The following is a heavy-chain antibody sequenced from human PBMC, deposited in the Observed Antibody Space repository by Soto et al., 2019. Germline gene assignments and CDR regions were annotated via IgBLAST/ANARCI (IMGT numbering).Heavy chain of an antibody. CDR2: INHSGST. J-gene: IGHJ6*04. D-gene: IGHD3-10*01. CDR1: GGSFSDYY. Sequence: QVLLQQWGAGLLKPSETLSLTCAVYGGSFSDYYWSWIRQPPGKGLEWIGEINHSGSTNYNPSLKSRVTISLDTSKNQFSLKLSSVTAADTDVYYCARSGPLYYYGSGRLDGWGKGTTVTVSS. V-gene: IGHV4-34*01. CDR3: ARSGPLYYYGSGRLDG.